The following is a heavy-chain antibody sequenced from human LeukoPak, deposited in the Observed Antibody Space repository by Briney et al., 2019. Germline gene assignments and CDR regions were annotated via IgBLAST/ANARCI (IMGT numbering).Heavy chain of an antibody. CDR3: ARDRRYSYGPSGMDV. V-gene: IGHV1-2*02. D-gene: IGHD5-18*01. CDR1: GYTFTGYY. Sequence: ASVKVSCKASGYTFTGYYMHWVRPAPGQGLEWMGWINPNSGGTNYAQKFQGRVTMTRDTSISTAYMELSRLRSDDTAVYYCARDRRYSYGPSGMDVWGQGTTVTVSS. J-gene: IGHJ6*02. CDR2: INPNSGGT.